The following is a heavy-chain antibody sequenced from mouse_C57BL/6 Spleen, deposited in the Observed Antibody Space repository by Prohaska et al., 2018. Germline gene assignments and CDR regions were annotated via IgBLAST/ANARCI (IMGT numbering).Heavy chain of an antibody. V-gene: IGHV10-1*01. CDR3: VRHFLNFDV. Sequence: EVQLVESGGGLVQPKGSLKLSCAASGFSFNTYAMNWVRQAPGKGLEWVASIRSKSNNYATYYADSVKDRFTISRDDSESMLYLQMNNLKTEDTAMYYCVRHFLNFDVWGTGTTVTVSS. CDR2: IRSKSNNYAT. CDR1: GFSFNTYA. J-gene: IGHJ1*03.